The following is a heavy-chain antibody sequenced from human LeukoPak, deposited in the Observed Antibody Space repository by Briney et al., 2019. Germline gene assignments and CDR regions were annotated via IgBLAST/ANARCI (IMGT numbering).Heavy chain of an antibody. CDR1: GFTFSSYG. D-gene: IGHD3-10*01. CDR3: AKDRVKFGAARTTCYFDY. CDR2: IRYDGSNK. Sequence: GGSLRLSCAASGFTFSSYGMHWVRQAPGKGLEWVTFIRYDGSNKYYADSVKGRFTISRDNSKNTLYLQMNSLRAEDTAVYYCAKDRVKFGAARTTCYFDYWGQGTLVTVSS. V-gene: IGHV3-30*02. J-gene: IGHJ4*02.